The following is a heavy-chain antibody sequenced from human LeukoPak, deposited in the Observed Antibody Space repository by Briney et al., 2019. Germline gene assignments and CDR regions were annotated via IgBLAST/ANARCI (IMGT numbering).Heavy chain of an antibody. D-gene: IGHD6-19*01. V-gene: IGHV3-7*01. CDR3: ARGSSGWYSGYYYYGMDV. J-gene: IGHJ6*02. Sequence: GGSLRLSCAASGFTLSSYWMSWVRHAPGKGLEWVANKKQDGSEKYYTDSVKGRFTISRDNAKNSLYLQMNSLRAEDTAVYDCARGSSGWYSGYYYYGMDVWGQGTTVTVSS. CDR1: GFTLSSYW. CDR2: KKQDGSEK.